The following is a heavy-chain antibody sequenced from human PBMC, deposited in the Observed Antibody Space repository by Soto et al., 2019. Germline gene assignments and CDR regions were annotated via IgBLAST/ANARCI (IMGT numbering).Heavy chain of an antibody. CDR1: GFSLGNGKVG. Sequence: SGPTLVNPTETLTLTCTVSGFSLGNGKVGVSWIRQPPGKALEWLAHIFSNDEKSYRTSLKSRLTTSEDTSKSQVVLTMTNVDPVDTATYYCARILFGRSVAGGYFYMDVWGKGTTVTVSS. J-gene: IGHJ6*03. D-gene: IGHD6-19*01. CDR2: IFSNDEK. CDR3: ARILFGRSVAGGYFYMDV. V-gene: IGHV2-26*01.